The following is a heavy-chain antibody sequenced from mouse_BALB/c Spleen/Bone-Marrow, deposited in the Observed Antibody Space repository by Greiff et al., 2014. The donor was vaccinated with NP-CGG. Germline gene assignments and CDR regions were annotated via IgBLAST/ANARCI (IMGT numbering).Heavy chain of an antibody. D-gene: IGHD1-1*01. Sequence: QVQLQQSGAELVRPGASVKLSCKAPGYTFTSYWINWMKQRPGQGLEWIGNIYPSDSYTNYNQKFKDRATLTVDKSSSTAYMQLSSPTSEDSAVYYCTRSYGSSYEYYFDYWGQGTTLTVSS. CDR2: IYPSDSYT. CDR1: GYTFTSYW. V-gene: IGHV1-69*02. CDR3: TRSYGSSYEYYFDY. J-gene: IGHJ2*01.